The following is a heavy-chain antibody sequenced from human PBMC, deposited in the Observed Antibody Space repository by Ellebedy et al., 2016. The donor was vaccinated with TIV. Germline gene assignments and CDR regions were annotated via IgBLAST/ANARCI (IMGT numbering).Heavy chain of an antibody. CDR1: GGTFSSYA. Sequence: ASVKVSCKASGGTFSSYAISWVRQAPGQGLEWMGRIIPILGIANYAQKFQGRVTITADKSTSTAYMELSSLRSEDTAVYYCARDDNYYYYGMDVWGQGTTVTVSS. J-gene: IGHJ6*02. V-gene: IGHV1-69*04. CDR2: IIPILGIA. CDR3: ARDDNYYYYGMDV.